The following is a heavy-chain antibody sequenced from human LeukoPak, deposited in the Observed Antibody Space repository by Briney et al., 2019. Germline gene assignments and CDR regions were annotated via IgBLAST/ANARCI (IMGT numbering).Heavy chain of an antibody. V-gene: IGHV1-69*13. CDR2: IIPIFGTA. J-gene: IGHJ3*02. D-gene: IGHD5-12*01. CDR1: GGTFSSYA. Sequence: ASVKVSCKASGGTFSSYAISWVRQAPGQGLEWMGGIIPIFGTANYAQKFQGRVTITADESTSTAYMELSSLRSEDTAVYYCARDLHVATITSAFDIWGQGTMVTVSS. CDR3: ARDLHVATITSAFDI.